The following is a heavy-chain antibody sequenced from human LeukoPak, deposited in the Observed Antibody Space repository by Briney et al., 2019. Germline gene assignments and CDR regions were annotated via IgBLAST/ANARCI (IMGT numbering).Heavy chain of an antibody. Sequence: ASETLSLTCAVYGGSFSGYYWSWIRQPPGKGLEWIGEINHSGSTNYNPSLKSRVTISVDTSKNQFSLKLSSVTAADTAVYYCARDQRGYYYDSSGYYFNWFDPWGQGTLVTVSS. CDR3: ARDQRGYYYDSSGYYFNWFDP. CDR1: GGSFSGYY. J-gene: IGHJ5*02. CDR2: INHSGST. D-gene: IGHD3-22*01. V-gene: IGHV4-34*01.